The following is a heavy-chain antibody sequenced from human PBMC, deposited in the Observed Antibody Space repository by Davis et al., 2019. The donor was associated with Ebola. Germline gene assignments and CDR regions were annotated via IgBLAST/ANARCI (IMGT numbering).Heavy chain of an antibody. CDR2: ISWNSGTI. J-gene: IGHJ6*02. CDR1: GFNFYDYA. CDR3: ARVREYGMDV. V-gene: IGHV3-9*01. Sequence: GGSLRLSCAASGFNFYDYAMHWVRQTPGKGLEWVSGISWNSGTINYADSVKGRFTISRDNAKNSLYLQMNNLRAEDTAVYYCARVREYGMDVWGQGTTVTVSS. D-gene: IGHD1-26*01.